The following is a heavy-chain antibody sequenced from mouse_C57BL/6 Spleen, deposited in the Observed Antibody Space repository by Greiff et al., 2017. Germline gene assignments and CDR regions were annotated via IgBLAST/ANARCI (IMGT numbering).Heavy chain of an antibody. CDR2: IDPETGGT. Sequence: VKLQQSGAELVRPGASVTLSCKASGYTFTDYEMHWVKQTPVHGLEWIGAIDPETGGTAYNQKFKGKAMLTADKSSSTAYMELRSLTSEDSAVYYCTRRDYYGSSYDYWGQGTTLTVSS. D-gene: IGHD1-1*01. CDR3: TRRDYYGSSYDY. V-gene: IGHV1-15*01. J-gene: IGHJ2*01. CDR1: GYTFTDYE.